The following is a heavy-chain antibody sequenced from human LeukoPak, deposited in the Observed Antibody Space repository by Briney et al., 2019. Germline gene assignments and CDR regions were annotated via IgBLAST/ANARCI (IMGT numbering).Heavy chain of an antibody. J-gene: IGHJ4*02. CDR2: IYTSGST. V-gene: IGHV4-4*07. CDR1: GGSISSYY. Sequence: PSETLSLTCTVSGGSISSYYWSWIRQPAGKGLEWIGRIYTSGSTNYNPSLKSRVTMSVDTSKNQFSLKLSSVTAADTAAYYCARDGAGGSSSWYWQGYFDYWGQGTLVTVSS. D-gene: IGHD6-13*01. CDR3: ARDGAGGSSSWYWQGYFDY.